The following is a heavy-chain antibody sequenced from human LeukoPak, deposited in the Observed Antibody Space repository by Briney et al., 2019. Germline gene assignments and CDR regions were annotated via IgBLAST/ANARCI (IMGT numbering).Heavy chain of an antibody. CDR1: GFTFSSYS. Sequence: GGSLRLSCAASGFTFSSYSMNWVRQAPGKGLEWVSSISSSSSYIYYADSVKGRFTISRDNAKNSLYLQTNSLRAEDTAVYYCARDAGVDSSSWYRPIDYWGQGTLVTVSS. J-gene: IGHJ4*02. CDR2: ISSSSSYI. CDR3: ARDAGVDSSSWYRPIDY. D-gene: IGHD6-13*01. V-gene: IGHV3-21*01.